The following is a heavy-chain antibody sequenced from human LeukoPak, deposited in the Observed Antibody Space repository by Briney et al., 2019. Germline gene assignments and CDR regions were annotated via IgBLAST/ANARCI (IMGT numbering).Heavy chain of an antibody. V-gene: IGHV3-23*01. CDR1: GFTFSSYA. D-gene: IGHD3-9*01. CDR2: ISGSGGSI. CDR3: ADGSYYDILTGYYPFDY. J-gene: IGHJ4*02. Sequence: GGSLRLSCVTSGFTFSSYAMSWVRQAPGKGLEWVSTISGSGGSIYYADSVRGRFTISRDNFKNTLYLQMNSLRAEDTAVYYCADGSYYDILTGYYPFDYWGQGTLVTVSS.